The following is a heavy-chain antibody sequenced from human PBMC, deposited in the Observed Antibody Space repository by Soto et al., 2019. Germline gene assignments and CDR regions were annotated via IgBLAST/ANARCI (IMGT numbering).Heavy chain of an antibody. Sequence: QEQLVQSGAEVRKPGASVKVSCKASGYTFTSHDINWVRQASGQGIEWMGWLNPNSGGTGIAQKFQGRVTLTRDTSITTANLELTSLTSEDTAVYYCARGQHYDFWSGYNWFDPWGQGTLVTVSS. D-gene: IGHD3-3*01. CDR1: GYTFTSHD. V-gene: IGHV1-8*01. CDR2: LNPNSGGT. J-gene: IGHJ5*02. CDR3: ARGQHYDFWSGYNWFDP.